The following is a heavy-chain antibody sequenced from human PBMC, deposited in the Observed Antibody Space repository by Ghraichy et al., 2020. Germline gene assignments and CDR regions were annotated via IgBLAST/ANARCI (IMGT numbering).Heavy chain of an antibody. J-gene: IGHJ4*02. CDR3: AKDGRSKAYSSSHYDY. Sequence: GGSLRLSCAASGFTFSSYGMHWVRQAPGKGLEWVAVISYDGSNKYYADSVKGRFTISRDNSKNTLYLQMNSLRAEDTTVYYCAKDGRSKAYSSSHYDYWGQGTLVTVAS. CDR2: ISYDGSNK. V-gene: IGHV3-30*18. CDR1: GFTFSSYG. D-gene: IGHD6-6*01.